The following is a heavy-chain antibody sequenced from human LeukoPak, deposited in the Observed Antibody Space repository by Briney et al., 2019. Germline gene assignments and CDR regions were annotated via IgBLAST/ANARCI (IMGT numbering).Heavy chain of an antibody. D-gene: IGHD2-21*02. CDR3: AKDPRAYCGGDCSFDY. Sequence: GGSLRLSCAASGFTFSSYAMSRVRQAPGKGLEWVSAISGSGGSTYYADSVKGRFTISRDNSKNTLYLQMNSLRAEDTAVYYCAKDPRAYCGGDCSFDYWGKGTLVTVSS. CDR2: ISGSGGST. V-gene: IGHV3-23*01. CDR1: GFTFSSYA. J-gene: IGHJ4*02.